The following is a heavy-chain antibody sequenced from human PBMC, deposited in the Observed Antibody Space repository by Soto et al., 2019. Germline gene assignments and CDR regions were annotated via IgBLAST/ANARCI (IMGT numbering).Heavy chain of an antibody. V-gene: IGHV1-8*01. J-gene: IGHJ4*02. CDR3: ARERSSGWYVDY. Sequence: QVQLVQSGAEVKQPGASVKVSCKASGYTFTSYDINWVRQATGQGLEWMGWMNPNSGNTGYAQKFQGRVTMTRNTSINTAYMELSSLRSEDTAVYYCARERSSGWYVDYWGQGTLVTVSS. D-gene: IGHD6-19*01. CDR2: MNPNSGNT. CDR1: GYTFTSYD.